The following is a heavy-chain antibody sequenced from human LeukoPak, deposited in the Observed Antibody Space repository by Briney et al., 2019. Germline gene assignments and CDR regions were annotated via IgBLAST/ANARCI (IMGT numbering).Heavy chain of an antibody. CDR3: ARDSDFWSGYHDY. CDR1: GGSFSGYY. J-gene: IGHJ4*02. D-gene: IGHD3-3*01. V-gene: IGHV4-34*01. CDR2: INHSGST. Sequence: SETLPLTCAVYGGSFSGYYWSWIRQPPGKGLEWIGEINHSGSTNYNPSLKSRVTISVDTSKNQFSLKLSSVTAADTAVYYCARDSDFWSGYHDYWGQGTLVTVSS.